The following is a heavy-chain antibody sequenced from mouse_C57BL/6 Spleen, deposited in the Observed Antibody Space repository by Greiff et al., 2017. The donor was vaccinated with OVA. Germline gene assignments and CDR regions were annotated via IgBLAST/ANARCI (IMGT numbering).Heavy chain of an antibody. D-gene: IGHD2-3*01. CDR3: ARERGYDLYAMDY. V-gene: IGHV5-4*01. CDR2: ISDGGSYT. J-gene: IGHJ4*01. Sequence: EVKLMESGGGLVKPGGSLKLSCAASGFTFSSYAMSWVRQTPEKRLEWVATISDGGSYTYYPDNVKGRFTISRDNAKNNLYLQMSHLKSEDTAMYYCARERGYDLYAMDYWGQGTSVTVSS. CDR1: GFTFSSYA.